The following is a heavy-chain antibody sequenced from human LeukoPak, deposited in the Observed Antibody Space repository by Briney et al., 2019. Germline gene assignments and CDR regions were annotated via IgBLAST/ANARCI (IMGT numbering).Heavy chain of an antibody. J-gene: IGHJ4*02. CDR2: INHSGST. Sequence: SETLSLTCGVYGGSLSGYYWSWIRQPPGKGLEWIGEINHSGSTNYNPSLKSRVTISVDTSKKQFSLNLRSVTAADMAVFYCARHKDRVTAHDCWGQGTLVTVSS. CDR3: ARHKDRVTAHDC. V-gene: IGHV4-34*01. D-gene: IGHD2-21*02. CDR1: GGSLSGYY.